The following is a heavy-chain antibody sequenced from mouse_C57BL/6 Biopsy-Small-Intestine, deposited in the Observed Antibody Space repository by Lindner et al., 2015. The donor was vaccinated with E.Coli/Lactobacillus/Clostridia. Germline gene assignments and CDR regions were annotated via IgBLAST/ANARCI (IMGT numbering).Heavy chain of an antibody. Sequence: VQLQESGAELVKPGASVKISCKASGYAFSSYWMNWVKQRPGKGLEWIGQIYPGDGDTNYNGRFKGKATLTADKSSSTAYMQLSSLTSEDSAVYFCARVGYPHFDYWGQGTTLTVSS. CDR2: IYPGDGDT. V-gene: IGHV1-80*01. D-gene: IGHD2-2*01. CDR1: GYAFSSYW. J-gene: IGHJ2*01. CDR3: ARVGYPHFDY.